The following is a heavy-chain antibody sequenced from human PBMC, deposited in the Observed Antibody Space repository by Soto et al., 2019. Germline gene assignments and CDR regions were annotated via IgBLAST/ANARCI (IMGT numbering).Heavy chain of an antibody. CDR2: ISAYNGNT. Sequence: ASVKVSCKASGYTFTSYGISWVRQAPGQGLEWMGWISAYNGNTNYAQKLQGRVTMTTDTSTSTAYMELRSLRSDDTAVYYCARDAYYYDSSGYSVSAFDIWRQGTMVTVSS. D-gene: IGHD3-22*01. J-gene: IGHJ3*02. V-gene: IGHV1-18*01. CDR1: GYTFTSYG. CDR3: ARDAYYYDSSGYSVSAFDI.